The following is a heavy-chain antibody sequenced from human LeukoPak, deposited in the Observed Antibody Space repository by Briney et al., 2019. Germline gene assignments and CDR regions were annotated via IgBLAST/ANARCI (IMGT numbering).Heavy chain of an antibody. D-gene: IGHD3-10*01. V-gene: IGHV4-34*01. Sequence: SETLSLTCGVYGGSISGDYWSWIRQPPGKGLEWIAEIHHSGSANYNPSLKSRVTISIDTSKNQFSLKLTSVTAADTAVYYCARSDYGSGNYYWSLDYWGRGTLVTVSS. CDR1: GGSISGDY. CDR2: IHHSGSA. CDR3: ARSDYGSGNYYWSLDY. J-gene: IGHJ4*02.